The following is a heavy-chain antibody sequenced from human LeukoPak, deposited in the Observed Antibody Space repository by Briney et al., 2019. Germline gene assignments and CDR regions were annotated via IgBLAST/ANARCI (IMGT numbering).Heavy chain of an antibody. CDR1: GYSLTSSW. V-gene: IGHV5-51*01. CDR3: ARTGGYSDYDPFDY. J-gene: IGHJ4*02. D-gene: IGHD5-12*01. Sequence: GESLNISCKGSGYSLTSSWIGWVRQMPGKGLEWMGILYPGDSDTRYNPSFQGQVTISADKTISTAYPQWISLIAFDTAMYDWARTGGYSDYDPFDYWGQGTLVTVSS. CDR2: LYPGDSDT.